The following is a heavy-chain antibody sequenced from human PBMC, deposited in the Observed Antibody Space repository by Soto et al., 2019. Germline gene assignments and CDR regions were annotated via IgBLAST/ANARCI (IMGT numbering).Heavy chain of an antibody. Sequence: ASVKASCKASGYTFTGYYMHWVRQAPGQGLEWMGWINPNSGGTNYAQKFQGRVTMTRDTSISTAYMELSRLRSDDTAAYYCARAKGGDDILTGYLTPFDYWGQGTLVTVSS. D-gene: IGHD3-9*01. J-gene: IGHJ4*02. CDR2: INPNSGGT. CDR1: GYTFTGYY. CDR3: ARAKGGDDILTGYLTPFDY. V-gene: IGHV1-2*02.